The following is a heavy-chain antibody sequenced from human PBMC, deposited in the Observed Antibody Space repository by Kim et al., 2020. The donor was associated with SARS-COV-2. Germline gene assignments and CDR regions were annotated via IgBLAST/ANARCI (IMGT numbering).Heavy chain of an antibody. Sequence: SQKFQGRVTITRDTSASTAYMELSSLRSEDTAVYYCAGDLIWFGELMVDYWGQGTLVTVSS. V-gene: IGHV1-3*01. CDR3: AGDLIWFGELMVDY. J-gene: IGHJ4*02. D-gene: IGHD3-10*01.